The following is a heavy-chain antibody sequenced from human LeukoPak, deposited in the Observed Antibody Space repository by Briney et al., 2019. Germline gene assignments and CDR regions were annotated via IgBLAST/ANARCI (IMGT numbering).Heavy chain of an antibody. D-gene: IGHD6-19*01. CDR2: ISYDGSNK. CDR3: ATPPSGWYHQGPDY. J-gene: IGHJ4*02. Sequence: PGGSLRLSCAASGFTFSSYAMHWVRQAPGKGLEWVAVISYDGSNKYYADSVKGRFTISRDNSKNTLYLQMNSLRAEDTAVYYCATPPSGWYHQGPDYWGQGTLVTVSS. CDR1: GFTFSSYA. V-gene: IGHV3-30-3*01.